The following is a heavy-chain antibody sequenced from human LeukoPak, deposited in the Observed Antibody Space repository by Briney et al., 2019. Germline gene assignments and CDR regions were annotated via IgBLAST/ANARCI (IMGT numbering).Heavy chain of an antibody. V-gene: IGHV3-23*01. CDR1: GFTFSSYA. D-gene: IGHD6-13*01. CDR3: AKDRPVRQQPDEIFDS. J-gene: IGHJ4*02. Sequence: PGRSLRLSCAASGFTFSSYAMHWVRQAPGKGLEWVSAIGASGGRTNYADSVKGRFTISRDNSKNTLYLQMNSLRGEDTAVYFCAKDRPVRQQPDEIFDSWGQGTLVTVSS. CDR2: IGASGGRT.